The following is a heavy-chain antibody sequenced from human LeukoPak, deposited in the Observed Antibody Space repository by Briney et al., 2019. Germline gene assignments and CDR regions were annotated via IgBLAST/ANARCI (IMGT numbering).Heavy chain of an antibody. CDR1: GFTFSSYW. CDR3: AREGRVSGYDFDC. J-gene: IGHJ4*02. V-gene: IGHV3-74*03. CDR2: INSDGSSI. Sequence: GGSLRLSCAASGFTFSSYWLHWVRQAPGKGLVWVSRINSDGSSITYADSVKGRFTISRDNAKNTLYLQMNSLRVENTAVYYCAREGRVSGYDFDCWGQGTLVTVSS. D-gene: IGHD5-12*01.